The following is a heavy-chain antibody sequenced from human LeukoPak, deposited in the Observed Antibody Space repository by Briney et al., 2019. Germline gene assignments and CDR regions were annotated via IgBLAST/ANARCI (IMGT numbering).Heavy chain of an antibody. CDR3: ARHPGYCSSTSCRMGAFDI. J-gene: IGHJ3*02. CDR1: GGSISSYY. CDR2: IYYSGST. Sequence: RPSETLPLTCTVSGGSISSYYWSWIRQPPGKGLEWIGYIYYSGSTNYNPSLKSRVTISVDTSKNQFSLKLSSVTAADTAVYYCARHPGYCSSTSCRMGAFDIWGQGTMVTVSS. V-gene: IGHV4-59*08. D-gene: IGHD2-2*01.